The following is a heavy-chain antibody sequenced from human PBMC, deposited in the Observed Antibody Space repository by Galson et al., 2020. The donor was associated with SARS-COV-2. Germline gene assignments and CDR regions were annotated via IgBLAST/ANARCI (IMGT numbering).Heavy chain of an antibody. D-gene: IGHD2-15*01. Sequence: SETLSLTCTVSGGSISSGSYYWSWIRQPAGKGLEWIGRIYTSGSTNYNPSLKSRVTISVDTSKNQFSLKLSSVTAADTVVYYCAGSYDCSGGSCYSAAFDIWGQGTMVTVSS. CDR1: GGSISSGSYY. V-gene: IGHV4-61*02. CDR3: AGSYDCSGGSCYSAAFDI. J-gene: IGHJ3*02. CDR2: IYTSGST.